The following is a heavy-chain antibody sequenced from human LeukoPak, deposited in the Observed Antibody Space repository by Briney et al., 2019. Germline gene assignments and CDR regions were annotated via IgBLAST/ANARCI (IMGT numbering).Heavy chain of an antibody. CDR3: ARGKREYGYYYYYGTDV. V-gene: IGHV4-34*01. J-gene: IGHJ6*02. CDR1: GGSFSGYY. Sequence: SETLSLTCAVYGGSFSGYYWSWIRQPPGKGLEWIGEINHSGSTNYNPSLKSRVTISVDTSKNQFSLKLSSVTAADTAVYYCARGKREYGYYYYYGTDVWGQGTTVTVSS. D-gene: IGHD2/OR15-2a*01. CDR2: INHSGST.